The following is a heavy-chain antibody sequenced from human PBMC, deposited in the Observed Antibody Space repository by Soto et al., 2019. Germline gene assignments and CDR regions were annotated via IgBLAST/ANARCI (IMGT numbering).Heavy chain of an antibody. D-gene: IGHD1-26*01. J-gene: IGHJ4*02. CDR3: ARDLGGPHDY. V-gene: IGHV3-33*01. Sequence: VQLVESGGGVVQPGRSLRLSCAASGFTFSSYGMHWVRQAPGKGLEWVAVIWYDGSNKYYADSVKGRVTISRDNSKNTLYLQMNSLRAEDTAVYYCARDLGGPHDYWGQGALVTVSS. CDR2: IWYDGSNK. CDR1: GFTFSSYG.